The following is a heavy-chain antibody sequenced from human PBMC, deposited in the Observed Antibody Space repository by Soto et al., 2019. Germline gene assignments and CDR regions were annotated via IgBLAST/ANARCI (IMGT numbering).Heavy chain of an antibody. V-gene: IGHV4-30-2*01. Sequence: QLQLQESGSGLVKPSQTLSLTCAVSGGSISSGGYSWNWIRQPPGKGLEWIGFIYHGGSTYYYPSLKSRVTISLDRSKNQFSLKLSSVTAADTAVYYCARERSGNGMDVWGQGTTVTVS. J-gene: IGHJ6*02. CDR3: ARERSGNGMDV. CDR2: IYHGGST. CDR1: GGSISSGGYS.